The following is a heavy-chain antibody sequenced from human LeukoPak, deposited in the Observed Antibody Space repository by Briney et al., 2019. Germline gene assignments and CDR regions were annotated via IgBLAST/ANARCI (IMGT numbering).Heavy chain of an antibody. D-gene: IGHD2-2*01. CDR2: IKSKTDGGTT. J-gene: IGHJ4*02. V-gene: IGHV3-15*01. Sequence: GGSLRLSCAASGFTFSNAWMSWVRQAPGKGLEWVGRIKSKTDGGTTDYAAPVKGRFTISRDDSKNTLYLQMNSLKTEDTAVYYCSIVVVPAAIDVEFDYWGQGTLVTVSS. CDR1: GFTFSNAW. CDR3: SIVVVPAAIDVEFDY.